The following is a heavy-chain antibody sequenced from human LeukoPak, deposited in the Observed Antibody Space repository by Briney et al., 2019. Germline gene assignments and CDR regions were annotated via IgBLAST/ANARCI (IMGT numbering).Heavy chain of an antibody. D-gene: IGHD5-18*01. J-gene: IGHJ6*02. Sequence: PGGSLRLSCAASGFTFSDYYMSWIRQAPGKGLEWVSYISSSSSYTNYADSVKGRFTISRDNSKNTLYLQMNSLRAEDTAVYYCARDRGYSYGWDYYYYYGMDVWGQGTTVTVSS. CDR3: ARDRGYSYGWDYYYYYGMDV. CDR1: GFTFSDYY. CDR2: ISSSSSYT. V-gene: IGHV3-11*06.